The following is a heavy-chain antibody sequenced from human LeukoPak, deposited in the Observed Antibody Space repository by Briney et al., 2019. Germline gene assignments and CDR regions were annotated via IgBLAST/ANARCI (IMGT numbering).Heavy chain of an antibody. CDR2: MNPNSGNT. D-gene: IGHD3-10*01. CDR1: GYTFTSYD. V-gene: IGHV1-8*01. Sequence: ASVKVSCKASGYTFTSYDINWARQATGQGLEWMGWMNPNSGNTGYAQKFQGRVTMTRNTSISTAYMELSSLRSEDTAVYYCARGRVVRGVIVVFGSYYYYMDVWGKGTTVTVSS. CDR3: ARGRVVRGVIVVFGSYYYYMDV. J-gene: IGHJ6*03.